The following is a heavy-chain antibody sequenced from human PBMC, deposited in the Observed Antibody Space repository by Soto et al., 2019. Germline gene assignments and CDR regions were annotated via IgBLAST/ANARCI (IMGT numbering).Heavy chain of an antibody. J-gene: IGHJ4*02. CDR2: ISYDGSNE. CDR3: AKFGATDQRHNDY. D-gene: IGHD1-26*01. Sequence: GGSLTLSCAASGFTFGHYGMHWVRQTPGKGLEWVSLISYDGSNEYYADSVEGRFTISRDNSKNTLYLQLSSLRVKDTAVYFCAKFGATDQRHNDYWGRGTLVTVSS. V-gene: IGHV3-30*18. CDR1: GFTFGHYG.